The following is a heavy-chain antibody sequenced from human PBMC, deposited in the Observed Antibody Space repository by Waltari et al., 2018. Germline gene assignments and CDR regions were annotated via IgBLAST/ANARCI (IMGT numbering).Heavy chain of an antibody. CDR3: ASPSLYSSRTTRRYYGMDV. CDR2: IYSGGST. V-gene: IGHV3-53*01. Sequence: EVQLVESGGGLIQPGGSLRLSCAASGFTVSSNYMSWVRQAPGKGLEWVSVIYSGGSTYYADSVKGRFTISRDNSKNTLYLQMNSLRAEDTAVYYCASPSLYSSRTTRRYYGMDVWGQGTTVTVSS. D-gene: IGHD6-13*01. CDR1: GFTVSSNY. J-gene: IGHJ6*02.